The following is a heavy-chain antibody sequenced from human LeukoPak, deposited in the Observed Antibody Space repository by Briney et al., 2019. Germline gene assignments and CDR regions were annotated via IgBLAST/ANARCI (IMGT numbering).Heavy chain of an antibody. Sequence: ASVKVSCKASGYTFTSYAMHWVRQAPRQRLEWMGWINAGNGNTKYSQKFQGRVTITRDTSASTAYMELSSLRSEDTAVYYCARLLFGPYYYYGMDVWGQGTTVTVSS. J-gene: IGHJ6*02. D-gene: IGHD3-10*01. V-gene: IGHV1-3*01. CDR3: ARLLFGPYYYYGMDV. CDR2: INAGNGNT. CDR1: GYTFTSYA.